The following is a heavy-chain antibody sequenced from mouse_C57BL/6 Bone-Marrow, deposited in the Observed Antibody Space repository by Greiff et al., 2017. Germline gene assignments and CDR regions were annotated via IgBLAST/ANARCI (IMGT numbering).Heavy chain of an antibody. Sequence: DVMLVESGEGLVKPGGSLKLSCAASGFTFSSYAMSWVRQTPEKRLEWVAYISSGGDYIYYADTVKGRFTIYRDNARNTLYLQMSSLKSEDTAMYYCTRDYYDYDGAWFAYWGQGTLVTVSA. D-gene: IGHD2-4*01. CDR2: ISSGGDYI. V-gene: IGHV5-9-1*02. CDR3: TRDYYDYDGAWFAY. J-gene: IGHJ3*01. CDR1: GFTFSSYA.